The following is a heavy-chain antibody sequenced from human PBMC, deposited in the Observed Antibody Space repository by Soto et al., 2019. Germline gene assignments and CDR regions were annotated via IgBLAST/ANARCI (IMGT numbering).Heavy chain of an antibody. J-gene: IGHJ4*02. D-gene: IGHD6-6*01. CDR2: IYYSGST. CDR1: GGSISSYY. V-gene: IGHV4-59*01. Sequence: SETLSLTCTVSGGSISSYYWSWIRQPPEKGLEWIGYIYYSGSTNYNPSLKSRVTISVDTSKNQFSLKLSSVTAADTAVYYCARTPPGAARSPYFDYWGQGTLVTVSS. CDR3: ARTPPGAARSPYFDY.